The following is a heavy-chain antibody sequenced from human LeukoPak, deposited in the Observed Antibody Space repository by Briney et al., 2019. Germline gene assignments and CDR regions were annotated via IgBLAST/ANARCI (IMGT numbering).Heavy chain of an antibody. J-gene: IGHJ4*02. D-gene: IGHD6-13*01. Sequence: SQTLSLTCAISGDSVSSKSAAWNSIRQSTSRGPGWLGSTYYRSKWHTDYAISVKSRMTINPHTSKNQFSLQLKSVSPEDTAVYYCASFAADKSNDYGGQGTLVTVSS. CDR1: GDSVSSKSAA. CDR3: ASFAADKSNDY. V-gene: IGHV6-1*01. CDR2: TYYRSKWHT.